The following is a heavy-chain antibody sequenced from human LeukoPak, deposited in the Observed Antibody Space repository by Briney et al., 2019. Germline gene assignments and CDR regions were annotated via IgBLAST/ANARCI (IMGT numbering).Heavy chain of an antibody. D-gene: IGHD6-6*01. Sequence: GGSLRLSCAASGFTFSGYSMNWVRQAPGKGLEWVSSITSSSSYIYYADSVKGRFTISRDNAKSSLYLQMNSLRVEDTAVYYCARRYSSSWSGFDPWGQGTLVTVSS. CDR1: GFTFSGYS. CDR2: ITSSSSYI. V-gene: IGHV3-21*01. CDR3: ARRYSSSWSGFDP. J-gene: IGHJ5*02.